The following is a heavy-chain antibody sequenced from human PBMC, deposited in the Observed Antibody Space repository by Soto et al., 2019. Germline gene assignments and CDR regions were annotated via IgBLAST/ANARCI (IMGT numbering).Heavy chain of an antibody. Sequence: ASVKVSCKAPGGTFSSYAISWVRQAPGQGLEWMGGIIPIFGTANYAQKFQGRVTITADESTSTAYMELSSLRSEDTAVYYCARDRDAITMVRGVIGSRYYYYGMDVWGQGTTVTVSS. CDR2: IIPIFGTA. V-gene: IGHV1-69*13. CDR1: GGTFSSYA. D-gene: IGHD3-10*01. CDR3: ARDRDAITMVRGVIGSRYYYYGMDV. J-gene: IGHJ6*02.